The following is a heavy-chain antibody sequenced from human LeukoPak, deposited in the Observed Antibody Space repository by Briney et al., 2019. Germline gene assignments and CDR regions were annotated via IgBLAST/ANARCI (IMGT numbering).Heavy chain of an antibody. CDR1: GGSFSSSTNW. J-gene: IGHJ6*03. CDR3: ATNGYYCMDV. Sequence: SGTLSLTCAVSGGSFSSSTNWWSWVRPPPGKGLEWIGEIYHSGGTNYNPSLKSRITISVDKSQNQFSLKVNSLTAADTAVYYCATNGYYCMDVWGKGTTVTVSS. CDR2: IYHSGGT. V-gene: IGHV4-4*02. D-gene: IGHD2-8*01.